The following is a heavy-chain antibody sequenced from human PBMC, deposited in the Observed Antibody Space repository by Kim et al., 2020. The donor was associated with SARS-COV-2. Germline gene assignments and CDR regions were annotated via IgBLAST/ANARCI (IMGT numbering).Heavy chain of an antibody. CDR1: GGTFSSYA. D-gene: IGHD3-3*01. Sequence: SVKVSCKASGGTFSSYAISWVRQAPGQGLEWMGGIIPIFGTANYAQKFQGRVTITADESTSTAYMELSSLRSEDTAVYYCARDKVRGTYYDFWSGYSDRYYYYGMDVWGQGTTVTVSS. CDR2: IIPIFGTA. CDR3: ARDKVRGTYYDFWSGYSDRYYYYGMDV. V-gene: IGHV1-69*13. J-gene: IGHJ6*02.